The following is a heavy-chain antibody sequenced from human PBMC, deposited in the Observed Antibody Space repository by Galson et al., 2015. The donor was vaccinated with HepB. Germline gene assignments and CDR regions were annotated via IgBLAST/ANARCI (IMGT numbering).Heavy chain of an antibody. V-gene: IGHV3-23*01. CDR2: ISESGYIT. CDR3: AKSSYCSGGSCQGADNWFDP. D-gene: IGHD2-15*01. J-gene: IGHJ5*02. CDR1: GFTFSSYA. Sequence: SLRLSCAASGFTFSSYAMSWVRQAPGKGLEWVSVISESGYITYYADSVKGRFTLSRDSSKNTLYLLMNSLRAEDTAVYYCAKSSYCSGGSCQGADNWFDPWGQGTLVTVSS.